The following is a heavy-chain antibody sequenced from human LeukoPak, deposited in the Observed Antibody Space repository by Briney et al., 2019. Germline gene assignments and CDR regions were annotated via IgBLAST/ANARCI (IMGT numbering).Heavy chain of an antibody. J-gene: IGHJ3*02. CDR2: INPNSGGT. Sequence: ASVKVSCTASGYTFTGYYMHWVRQAPGQGLEWMGWINPNSGGTNYAQKFQGRVTMTRDTSISTAYMELSRLRSDDTAVYYCAKSPEYYDILTGYYAGAFDIWGQGTMVTVSS. CDR3: AKSPEYYDILTGYYAGAFDI. D-gene: IGHD3-9*01. V-gene: IGHV1-2*02. CDR1: GYTFTGYY.